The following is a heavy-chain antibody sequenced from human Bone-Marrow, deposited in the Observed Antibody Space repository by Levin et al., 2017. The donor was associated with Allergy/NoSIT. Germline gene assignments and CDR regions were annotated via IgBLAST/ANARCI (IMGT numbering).Heavy chain of an antibody. Sequence: LSLTCAASGFTFSSYWMHWVRQAPGKGLVWVSRIKSDGSSASYADSVRGRFTISRDNAKNTLYLQMNSLRAEDTAFYYCARDGAQNSGRYYLDYWGQGTLVTASS. J-gene: IGHJ4*02. CDR3: ARDGAQNSGRYYLDY. V-gene: IGHV3-74*01. CDR1: GFTFSSYW. CDR2: IKSDGSSA. D-gene: IGHD5-12*01.